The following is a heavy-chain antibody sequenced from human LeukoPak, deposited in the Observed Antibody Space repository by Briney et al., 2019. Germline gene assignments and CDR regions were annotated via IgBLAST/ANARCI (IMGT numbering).Heavy chain of an antibody. Sequence: ASVKVSCKASGYTFTSYGISWVRQAPGQGLEWMGWISAYNGNTNYAQKLQGRVTMTRNTSISTAYMELSSLRSEDTAVYYCARGKARPTRGAFDIWGQGTMITVSS. V-gene: IGHV1-18*01. CDR1: GYTFTSYG. D-gene: IGHD6-6*01. J-gene: IGHJ3*02. CDR3: ARGKARPTRGAFDI. CDR2: ISAYNGNT.